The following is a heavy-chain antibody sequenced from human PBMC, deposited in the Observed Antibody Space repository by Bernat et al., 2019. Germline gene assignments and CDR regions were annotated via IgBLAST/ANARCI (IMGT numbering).Heavy chain of an antibody. Sequence: QVQLVQSGAEVKKPGSSVKVSCKASGGTFSSYAISWVRQAPGQGLVWMGIVDPSGGSTSYAQKFQGRITMTRDTSTSTVYMELSSLRSEDTAVYYCAVYSNFGDYWGQGTLVTVSS. V-gene: IGHV1-46*01. CDR1: GGTFSSYA. CDR3: AVYSNFGDY. D-gene: IGHD4-11*01. J-gene: IGHJ4*02. CDR2: VDPSGGST.